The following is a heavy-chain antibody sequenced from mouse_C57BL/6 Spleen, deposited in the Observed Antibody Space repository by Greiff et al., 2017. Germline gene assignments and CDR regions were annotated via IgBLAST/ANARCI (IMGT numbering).Heavy chain of an antibody. D-gene: IGHD1-1*01. J-gene: IGHJ3*01. V-gene: IGHV5-17*01. CDR1: GFTFSDYG. CDR2: ISSGSSTI. CDR3: ARPQIPDYYGSREGFAY. Sequence: EVHLVESGGGLVKPGGSLKLSCAASGFTFSDYGMHWVRQAPEKGLEWVAYISSGSSTIYYADTVKGRFTISRDNAKNTLFLQMTSLRSEDTAMYYCARPQIPDYYGSREGFAYWGQGTLVTVSA.